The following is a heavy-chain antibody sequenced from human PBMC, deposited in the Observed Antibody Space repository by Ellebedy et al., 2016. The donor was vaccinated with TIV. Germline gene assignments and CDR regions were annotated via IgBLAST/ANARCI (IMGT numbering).Heavy chain of an antibody. CDR1: GYSFTSYW. J-gene: IGHJ5*02. CDR2: IYPGDSDT. Sequence: GESLKISCKGSGYSFTSYWIGWVRQMPGKGLEWMGIIYPGDSDTRYSPSFQGQVTISVDTSITTAYLQWSSLKASDTAMYYCAGHAKVAAYMGYNWFDPWGQGTLVTVSS. CDR3: AGHAKVAAYMGYNWFDP. V-gene: IGHV5-51*01. D-gene: IGHD6-25*01.